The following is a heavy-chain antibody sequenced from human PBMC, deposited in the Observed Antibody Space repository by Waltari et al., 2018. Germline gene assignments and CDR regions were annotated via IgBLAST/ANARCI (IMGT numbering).Heavy chain of an antibody. J-gene: IGHJ4*02. CDR3: ARDRGRGIYLDT. Sequence: QLQLQQSGPGLVKPSESLSLTCAVSGDSMSTSYWWSWVRQSPVKGLEWIGQINRSGRTNYHPTFESRVIVSIDTANNQFSLKFPSATAADTAVYYCARDRGRGIYLDTWSQGTLVTVSP. D-gene: IGHD2-15*01. CDR1: GDSMSTSYW. V-gene: IGHV4-4*02. CDR2: INRSGRT.